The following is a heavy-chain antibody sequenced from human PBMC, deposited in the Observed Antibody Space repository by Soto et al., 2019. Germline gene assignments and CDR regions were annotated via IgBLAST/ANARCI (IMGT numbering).Heavy chain of an antibody. J-gene: IGHJ4*02. CDR1: GGSLNSGDYY. Sequence: PSVTLSLTCTVSGGSLNSGDYYWTWIRQSPGKGLEWIGNIYYSENTYYNPSLKSRVTISVDTSKNQFSLRLTSVTAADTAVYYCATHPPYGPLDHWGQGTLVTVSS. CDR3: ATHPPYGPLDH. V-gene: IGHV4-39*01. CDR2: IYYSENT. D-gene: IGHD4-17*01.